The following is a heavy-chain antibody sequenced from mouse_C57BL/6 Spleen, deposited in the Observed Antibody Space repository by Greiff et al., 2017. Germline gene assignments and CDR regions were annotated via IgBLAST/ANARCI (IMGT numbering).Heavy chain of an antibody. CDR1: GYAFSSSW. J-gene: IGHJ3*01. Sequence: VQGVESGPELVKPGASVKISCKASGYAFSSSWMNWVKQRPGKGLEWIGRIYPGDGDTNYNGKFKGKATLTADKSSSTAYMQLSSLTSEDSAVYFCASGAYYSNPFAYWGQGTLVTVSA. CDR3: ASGAYYSNPFAY. V-gene: IGHV1-82*01. CDR2: IYPGDGDT. D-gene: IGHD2-5*01.